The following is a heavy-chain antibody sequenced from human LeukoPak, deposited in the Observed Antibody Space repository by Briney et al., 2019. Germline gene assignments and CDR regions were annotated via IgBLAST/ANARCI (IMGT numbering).Heavy chain of an antibody. CDR1: GYTFTSYY. Sequence: ASVKVSCKASGYTFTSYYMHWVRQAPGQGLEWMGWINPNSGGTNYAQKFQGRVTMTRDTSISTAYMELSRLRSDDTAVYYCARYCSGGSCYSDWGQGTLVTVSS. D-gene: IGHD2-15*01. J-gene: IGHJ4*02. CDR2: INPNSGGT. CDR3: ARYCSGGSCYSD. V-gene: IGHV1-2*02.